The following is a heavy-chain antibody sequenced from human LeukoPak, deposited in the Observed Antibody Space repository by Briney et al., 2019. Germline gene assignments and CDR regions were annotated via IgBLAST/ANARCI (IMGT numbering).Heavy chain of an antibody. D-gene: IGHD1-26*01. CDR1: GFTFSSYA. V-gene: IGHV3-23*01. CDR2: ISGSGGST. CDR3: AKARIVGATEEDY. Sequence: GGSLRLSCAASGFTFSSYAMSWVRQAPGKGREWVSDISGSGGSTYYADSVKGRFTISRDNSKNTLYLQMNSLRAEDTAVYYCAKARIVGATEEDYWGQGTLVTVSS. J-gene: IGHJ4*02.